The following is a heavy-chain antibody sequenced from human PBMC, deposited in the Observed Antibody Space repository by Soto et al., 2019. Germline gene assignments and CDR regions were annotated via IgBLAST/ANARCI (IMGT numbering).Heavy chain of an antibody. J-gene: IGHJ3*02. CDR1: GCTFSNFA. CDR3: VKDRMNHNSVWDPFDI. D-gene: IGHD1-26*01. CDR2: VGGGGDDT. Sequence: GALRPTGSASGCTFSNFAMSWVRQAPGKGLEWVSIVGGGGDDTYYADSVKRRFVISRDNSKSTLSLPLNGLRAEDTAVYYCVKDRMNHNSVWDPFDIGGQGTMVTV. V-gene: IGHV3-23*01.